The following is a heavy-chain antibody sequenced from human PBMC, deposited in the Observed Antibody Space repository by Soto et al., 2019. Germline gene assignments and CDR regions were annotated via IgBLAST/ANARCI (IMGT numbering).Heavy chain of an antibody. Sequence: QVQLVQSGAEVKKPGASVKVSCKASGYTFSSYGISWVRRAPGQGLEWMGWITTYSGVTNYAPKLQGRVTMTTDTSTSTAYMELRSLRSDDTAVYYFARGIEGFLDYWGQGTLVTVSS. J-gene: IGHJ4*02. CDR3: ARGIEGFLDY. D-gene: IGHD3-3*01. V-gene: IGHV1-18*01. CDR1: GYTFSSYG. CDR2: ITTYSGVT.